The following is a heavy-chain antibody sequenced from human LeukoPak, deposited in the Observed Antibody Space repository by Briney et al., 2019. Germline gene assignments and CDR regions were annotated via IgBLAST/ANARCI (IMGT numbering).Heavy chain of an antibody. V-gene: IGHV3-23*01. CDR1: GFTFSSYA. D-gene: IGHD3-22*01. Sequence: AGGSLRLSCAASGFTFSSYAMSWVRQAPGKGLEGVSAISGSGGSTYYADSVKGRFTISRDNSKNTLYLQMNSLRAEDTAVYYCAKPTYYYDSSGYYRPIYYFDYWGQGTLVTVSS. J-gene: IGHJ4*02. CDR3: AKPTYYYDSSGYYRPIYYFDY. CDR2: ISGSGGST.